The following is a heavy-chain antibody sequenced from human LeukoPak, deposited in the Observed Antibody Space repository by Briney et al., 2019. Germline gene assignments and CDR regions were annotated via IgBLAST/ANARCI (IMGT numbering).Heavy chain of an antibody. V-gene: IGHV3-7*01. CDR1: GFTFRTYW. CDR2: IKQDGSEK. J-gene: IGHJ6*03. Sequence: GGSLRLPCAASGFTFRTYWMSWVRQAPGKGLEWVANIKQDGSEKYYVDSVKGRFTISRDNAKNSLYLQMNSLRAEDTAVYYCARTYGSGSYYYYYYYMDVWGKGTTVTISS. CDR3: ARTYGSGSYYYYYYYMDV. D-gene: IGHD3-10*01.